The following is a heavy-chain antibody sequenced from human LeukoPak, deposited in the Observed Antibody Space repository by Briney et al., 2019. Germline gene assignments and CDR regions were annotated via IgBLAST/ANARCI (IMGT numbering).Heavy chain of an antibody. D-gene: IGHD3-16*02. CDR2: ISSSGSYI. Sequence: PGGSLRLSCAASGFTFSSYSMNWVRQVPGKGLEWVSSISSSGSYIYYADSVKGRFTISRDNAKNSLYLQMTSLRAEDTAVYYCARDALGELSSFDYWGQGTLVTVSS. J-gene: IGHJ4*02. CDR1: GFTFSSYS. V-gene: IGHV3-21*01. CDR3: ARDALGELSSFDY.